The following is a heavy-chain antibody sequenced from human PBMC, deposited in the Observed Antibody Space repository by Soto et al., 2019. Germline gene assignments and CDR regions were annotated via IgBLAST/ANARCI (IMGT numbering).Heavy chain of an antibody. CDR3: ARYSPTERRDIALLPDV. D-gene: IGHD1-1*01. Sequence: QVQLVQSGAEVKKPGASVKVSCKASGYTFTGYYMHWVRQAPGQGLEWMGWINPNSGGTNYAQKFQGRVTITADKSTSTAYMELSSLRSEDTAVYYCARYSPTERRDIALLPDVWGQGTTVTVSS. CDR2: INPNSGGT. CDR1: GYTFTGYY. J-gene: IGHJ6*02. V-gene: IGHV1-2*02.